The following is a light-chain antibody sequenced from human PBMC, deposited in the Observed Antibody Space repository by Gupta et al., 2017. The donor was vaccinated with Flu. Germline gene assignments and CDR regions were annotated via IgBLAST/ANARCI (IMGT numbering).Light chain of an antibody. V-gene: IGKV3-20*01. CDR1: QRVSSSS. CDR3: RQYVRSAPA. CDR2: GAS. Sequence: VVFTKSPGILSLYPGERDTISCSASQRVSSSSLAGYHENPGQAPRLLIYGASSRATGIPDRFSGSGSGTDFTLTISRVEPEDLAVYYCRQYVRSAPAFARGTKVEIK. J-gene: IGKJ1*01.